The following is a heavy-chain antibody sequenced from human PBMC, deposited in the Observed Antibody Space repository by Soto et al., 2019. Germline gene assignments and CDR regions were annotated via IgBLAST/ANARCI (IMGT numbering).Heavy chain of an antibody. CDR3: ARVSRRNCSGGSCYFDY. V-gene: IGHV4-59*08. CDR1: GGSISSYY. D-gene: IGHD2-15*01. J-gene: IGHJ4*02. CDR2: IYYSGST. Sequence: SETLSLTCTVSGGSISSYYWSWIRQPPGKGLEWIGYIYYSGSTNYNPSLKSRVTISVDTSKNQFSLKLSSVTAADTAVYYCARVSRRNCSGGSCYFDYWGQGTLVTVSS.